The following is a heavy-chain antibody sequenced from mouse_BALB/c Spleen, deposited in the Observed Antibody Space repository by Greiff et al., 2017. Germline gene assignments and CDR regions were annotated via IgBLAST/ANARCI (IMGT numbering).Heavy chain of an antibody. CDR2: IDPENGNT. CDR1: GFNIKDYY. CDR3: AHRYDGAAFAY. Sequence: VQLKESGAELVRPGALVKLSCKASGFNIKDYYMHWVKQRPEQGLEWIGWIDPENGNTIYDPKFQGKASITADTSSNTAYLQLSSLTSEDTAVYYCAHRYDGAAFAYWGQGTLVTVSA. J-gene: IGHJ3*01. D-gene: IGHD2-14*01. V-gene: IGHV14-1*02.